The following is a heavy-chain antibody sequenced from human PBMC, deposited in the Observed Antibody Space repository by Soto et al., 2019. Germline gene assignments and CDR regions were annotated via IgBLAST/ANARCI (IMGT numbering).Heavy chain of an antibody. Sequence: EVQLLQSGAEVKKPGESLQISCKGSGYSFATYWIGWVRQMPGKGLEWMGIIFPADSDTKYRPSFQGQVTISADKSISTAYLQWNSLKASDTAMYYCAFPYGDSLFGNYWGQGTLVTVSS. CDR3: AFPYGDSLFGNY. J-gene: IGHJ4*02. CDR1: GYSFATYW. V-gene: IGHV5-51*03. D-gene: IGHD4-17*01. CDR2: IFPADSDT.